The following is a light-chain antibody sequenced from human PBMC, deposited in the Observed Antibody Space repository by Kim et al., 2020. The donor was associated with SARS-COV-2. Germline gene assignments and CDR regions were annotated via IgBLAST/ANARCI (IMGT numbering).Light chain of an antibody. CDR2: EAF. J-gene: IGKJ2*03. CDR3: QQYGSSPYS. CDR1: QSVGSSL. V-gene: IGKV3-20*01. Sequence: EIVLTQSPGTLSLYPGERATLSCRASQSVGSSLLAWYQQKPGQAPRLLIYEAFKRVAGIPDRFSGSGSGTDFTLTISRPEPEDFAMYYCQQYGSSPYSFGQGTKLEI.